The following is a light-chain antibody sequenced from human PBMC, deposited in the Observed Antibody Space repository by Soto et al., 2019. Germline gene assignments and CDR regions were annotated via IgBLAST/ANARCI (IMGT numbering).Light chain of an antibody. J-gene: IGKJ2*01. CDR2: EAS. CDR3: QQYNTDSYT. CDR1: QSIDNW. V-gene: IGKV1-5*03. Sequence: DIQMTQSPSTLSASVGDRVAITCRGSQSIDNWLAWYQQKPGKAPKLLIHEASSLESGVPSRFSGSGYGTEFTLTISSLQPDDFETYYCQQYNTDSYTFGQGTKVDIK.